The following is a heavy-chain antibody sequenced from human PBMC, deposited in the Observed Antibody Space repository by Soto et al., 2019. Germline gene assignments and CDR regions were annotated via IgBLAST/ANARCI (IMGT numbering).Heavy chain of an antibody. Sequence: PSWSMEISSAACRDSVNIYSVNWGRKAQGKGLEWVSSISSSSSYIYYADSVKGRFTISRDNAKNSLYLQMNSLRAEDTAVYYCARDRYSSSYYYGMDVWGQGTTVTVS. J-gene: IGHJ6*02. CDR1: RDSVNIYS. CDR3: ARDRYSSSYYYGMDV. V-gene: IGHV3-21*01. D-gene: IGHD6-6*01. CDR2: ISSSSSYI.